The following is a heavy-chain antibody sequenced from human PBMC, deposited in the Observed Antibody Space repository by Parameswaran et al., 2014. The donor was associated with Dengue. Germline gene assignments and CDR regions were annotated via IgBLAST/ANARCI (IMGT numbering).Heavy chain of an antibody. CDR3: ARDPTLAPPIVEIGDHYFDY. J-gene: IGHJ4*01. D-gene: IGHD3-16*01. Sequence: WVRQAPGQGLEWMGIINPSGSFTSYAQKFQGRVTMTRDTSTSTVYMELSSLRSEDTAVYFCARDPTLAPPIVEIGDHYFDYWARNPGHRLL. CDR2: INPSGSFT. V-gene: IGHV1-46*01.